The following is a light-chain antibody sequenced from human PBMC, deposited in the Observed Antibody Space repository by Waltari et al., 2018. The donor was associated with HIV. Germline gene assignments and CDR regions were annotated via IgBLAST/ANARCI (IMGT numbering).Light chain of an antibody. J-gene: IGLJ1*01. CDR1: NSNLGNSS. Sequence: QSVLTQPPSASAAPGQRVTISCSGDNSNLGNSSVSLYQQVPGRAPRLVIYDNEKRPPGIPDRFSASKAGMSATLGITGLQIVDEADYYCGTWDSSLNLYVFGTGTTVAVL. CDR3: GTWDSSLNLYV. V-gene: IGLV1-51*01. CDR2: DNE.